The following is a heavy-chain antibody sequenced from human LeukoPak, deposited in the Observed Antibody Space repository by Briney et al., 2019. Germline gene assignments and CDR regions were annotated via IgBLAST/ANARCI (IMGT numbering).Heavy chain of an antibody. CDR1: GGSISSSIYS. CDR2: FFYRGTT. D-gene: IGHD2-21*01. CDR3: ARLPTYQTLGY. V-gene: IGHV4-39*01. J-gene: IGHJ4*02. Sequence: PSETLSLTCAVYGGSISSSIYSWGWIRQPPGKGLEWIGSFFYRGTTYYNSSLKSRVTISVDTSKNQFSLKLNSVTAADTAVYYCARLPTYQTLGYWGQGTLVTVSS.